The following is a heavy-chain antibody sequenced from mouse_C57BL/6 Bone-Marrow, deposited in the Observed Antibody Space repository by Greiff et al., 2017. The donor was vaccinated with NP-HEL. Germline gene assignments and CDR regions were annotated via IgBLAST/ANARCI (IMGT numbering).Heavy chain of an antibody. V-gene: IGHV7-1*01. CDR3: ARDAGSSWFAY. D-gene: IGHD1-1*01. J-gene: IGHJ3*01. CDR2: SRNKANDYTT. Sequence: EVKVVESGGGLVQSGRSLRLSCATSGFTFSDFYMEWVRQAPGKGLEWIAASRNKANDYTTEYSASVKGRFIVSRDTSQSILYLQMNALRAEDTAIYYCARDAGSSWFAYWGQGTLVTVSA. CDR1: GFTFSDFY.